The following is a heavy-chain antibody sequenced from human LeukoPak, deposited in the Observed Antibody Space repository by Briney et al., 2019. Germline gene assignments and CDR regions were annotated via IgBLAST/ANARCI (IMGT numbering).Heavy chain of an antibody. CDR3: ARARAGQNIVVVPAAPWPGYYFDY. CDR1: GGSISSGDYY. Sequence: PSGTLSLTCTVSGGSISSGDYYWSWIRQPPGKGLEWIGYIYYSGSTYYNPSLKSRVTISVDTSKNQFSLKLSSVTAADTAVYYCARARAGQNIVVVPAAPWPGYYFDYWGQGTLVTVSS. CDR2: IYYSGST. J-gene: IGHJ4*02. V-gene: IGHV4-30-4*01. D-gene: IGHD2-2*01.